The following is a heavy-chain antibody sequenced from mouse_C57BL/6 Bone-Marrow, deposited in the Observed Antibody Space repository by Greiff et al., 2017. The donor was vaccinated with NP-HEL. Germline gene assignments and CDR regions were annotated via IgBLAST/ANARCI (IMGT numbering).Heavy chain of an antibody. Sequence: VMLVESGAELVRPGTSVKMSCKASGYTFTNYWIGWAKQRPGHGLEWIGDIYPGGGYTNYNEKFKGKATLTADKSSSTAYMQFSSLTSEDSAIYYCARTGNAMDYWGQGTSVTVSS. V-gene: IGHV1-63*01. J-gene: IGHJ4*01. CDR1: GYTFTNYW. CDR2: IYPGGGYT. CDR3: ARTGNAMDY. D-gene: IGHD4-1*01.